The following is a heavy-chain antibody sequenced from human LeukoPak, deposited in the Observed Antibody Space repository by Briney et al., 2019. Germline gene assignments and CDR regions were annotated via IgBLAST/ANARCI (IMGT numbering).Heavy chain of an antibody. CDR3: VRDAQRGFDYSNSLKY. V-gene: IGHV3-33*01. D-gene: IGHD4-11*01. CDR1: GFIYSHYG. J-gene: IGHJ4*01. CDR2: IWSDGSNR. Sequence: GRSLRLSCAASGFIYSHYGMHWVRQAPGKGLEWVAVIWSDGSNRFYAGSVKGRSTISRDNSQRTLFLQMNSLRVDDTAMYYCVRDAQRGFDYSNSLKYWGHGTLVTVSS.